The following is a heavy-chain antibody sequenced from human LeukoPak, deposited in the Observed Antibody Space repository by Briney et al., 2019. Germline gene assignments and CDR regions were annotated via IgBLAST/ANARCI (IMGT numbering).Heavy chain of an antibody. D-gene: IGHD3-9*01. Sequence: ASVKVSCKASGYTCTGYYMHWVRQAPGQGLEWMGRINPNSGGTNYAQKFQGRVTMIRDTSISTAYMELSRLRSDDTAVYYCASAFAISYYYYGMDVWGQGTTVTVS. V-gene: IGHV1-2*06. CDR1: GYTCTGYY. CDR3: ASAFAISYYYYGMDV. CDR2: INPNSGGT. J-gene: IGHJ6*02.